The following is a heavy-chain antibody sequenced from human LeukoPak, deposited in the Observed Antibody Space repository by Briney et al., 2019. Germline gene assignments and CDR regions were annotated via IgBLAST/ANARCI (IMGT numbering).Heavy chain of an antibody. V-gene: IGHV3-11*01. CDR1: GFTFSDYY. Sequence: GGSLRLSCAASGFTFSDYYVSWIRQAPGKGLEWVSYISSSGSTIYYADSVKGRFTISRDNAKNSLYLQMNSLRAEDTPVYYCAMSSSSQGGFDYWGQGTLVTVSS. D-gene: IGHD6-6*01. CDR3: AMSSSSQGGFDY. CDR2: ISSSGSTI. J-gene: IGHJ4*02.